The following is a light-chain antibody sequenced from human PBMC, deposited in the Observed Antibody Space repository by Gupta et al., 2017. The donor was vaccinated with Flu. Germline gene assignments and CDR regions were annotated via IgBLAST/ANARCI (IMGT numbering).Light chain of an antibody. Sequence: VLTQPPSVSGAPGPTATISCTGSSSIIGAGYDVHWCQQLPGTPPTLLIYDNGNRPSGVPDRFSGSKYGTSASLAITGLQAEDEADYYCQSYDSSRSAWVFGGGTKLTVL. CDR2: DNG. J-gene: IGLJ3*02. V-gene: IGLV1-40*01. CDR1: SSIIGAGYD. CDR3: QSYDSSRSAWV.